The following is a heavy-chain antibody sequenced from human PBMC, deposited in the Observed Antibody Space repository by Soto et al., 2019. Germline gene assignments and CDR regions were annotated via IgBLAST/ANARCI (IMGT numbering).Heavy chain of an antibody. CDR2: IHRGGNT. Sequence: PSETLSLTCIVSGGSTSGFDWSWTRQPPGKGLERIGYIHRGGNTYYSPSLENRVTISVDTSKNQFSLKLRSVTAADTAVYYCARGGWSNDYWGQGILVTVSS. CDR3: ARGGWSNDY. D-gene: IGHD6-19*01. V-gene: IGHV4-59*01. J-gene: IGHJ4*02. CDR1: GGSTSGFD.